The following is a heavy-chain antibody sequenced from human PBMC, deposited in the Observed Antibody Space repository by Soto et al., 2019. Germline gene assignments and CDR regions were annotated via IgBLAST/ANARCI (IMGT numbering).Heavy chain of an antibody. CDR3: ASRPLWFGELSPFDP. CDR1: GGSISSSNW. D-gene: IGHD3-10*01. J-gene: IGHJ5*02. CDR2: IYHSGST. Sequence: QVQLQESGPGLVKPSGTLSLTCAVSGGSISSSNWWSWVRQPPGKGLEWIGEIYHSGSTNYNPSLKSRVTISVAKSKNQFSLKRSSVTAADTAVYYCASRPLWFGELSPFDPWGQGTLVTVSS. V-gene: IGHV4-4*02.